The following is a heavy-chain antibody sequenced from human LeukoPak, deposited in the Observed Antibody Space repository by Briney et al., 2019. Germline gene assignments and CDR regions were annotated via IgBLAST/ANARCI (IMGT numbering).Heavy chain of an antibody. CDR1: GFTFSSYA. D-gene: IGHD3-3*01. Sequence: GGSLRLSCAASGFTFSSYAMHWVRQAPGKGLEWVAVISYDGSNKYYADSVKGRFTISRDNSKNTLYLQMNSLRAEDTAVYYCARDQYYDFWSGYSYWGQGTLVTVST. CDR3: ARDQYYDFWSGYSY. J-gene: IGHJ4*02. CDR2: ISYDGSNK. V-gene: IGHV3-30*04.